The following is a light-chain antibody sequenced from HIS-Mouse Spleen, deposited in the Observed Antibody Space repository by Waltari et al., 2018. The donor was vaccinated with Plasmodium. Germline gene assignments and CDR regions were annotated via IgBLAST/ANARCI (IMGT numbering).Light chain of an antibody. V-gene: IGLV2-14*01. CDR2: EVS. CDR1: SSHVGGSNY. J-gene: IGLJ2*01. CDR3: SSYTSSSTLV. Sequence: QSALTQPASVSGSPGHAIPISCTVTSSHVGGSNYFPWYQQHPGKAPKLMIYEVSNRPSGVSNRFSGSKSGNTASLTISGLQAEDEADYYCSSYTSSSTLVFGGGTKLTVL.